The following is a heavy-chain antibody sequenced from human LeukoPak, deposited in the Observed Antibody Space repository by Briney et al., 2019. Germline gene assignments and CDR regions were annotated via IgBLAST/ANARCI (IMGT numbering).Heavy chain of an antibody. CDR2: INPSGGST. CDR3: ARDQAGDPVDY. Sequence: ASVKVSCKASGYTFTSYYIHWVRQAPGQGLEWMGIINPSGGSTTYAQKFQGRVTMTRDTSTSTVYMELSSLRSEDTAVYYCARDQAGDPVDYWGQGTLVTVSS. J-gene: IGHJ4*02. D-gene: IGHD3-10*01. CDR1: GYTFTSYY. V-gene: IGHV1-46*01.